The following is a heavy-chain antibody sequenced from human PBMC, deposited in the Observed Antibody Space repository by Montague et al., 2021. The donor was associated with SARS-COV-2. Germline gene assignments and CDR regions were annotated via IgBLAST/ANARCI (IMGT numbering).Heavy chain of an antibody. J-gene: IGHJ3*02. D-gene: IGHD1-26*01. CDR1: GDSISSGTHY. CDR3: ARVKWELSVGNVFDI. V-gene: IGHV4-61*02. CDR2: IYTSGST. Sequence: TLSLTCTVSGDSISSGTHYWSWIRQPAGKGLEWIGRIYTSGSTFYNPSLKSRVSMSVDTSKNQFSLKLSPVTAADTAMYYCARVKWELSVGNVFDIWGQGTMVTVSS.